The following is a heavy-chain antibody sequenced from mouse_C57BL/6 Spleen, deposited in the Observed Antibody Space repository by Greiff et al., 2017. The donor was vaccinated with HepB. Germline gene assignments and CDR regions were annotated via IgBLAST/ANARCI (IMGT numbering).Heavy chain of an antibody. CDR3: ARPSSGYDFDY. J-gene: IGHJ2*01. D-gene: IGHD3-2*02. CDR2: IYPSDSET. Sequence: QVQLQQSGAELVRPGSSVKLSCKASGYTFTSYWMDWVKQRPGQGLEWIGNIYPSDSETHYNQKFKDKATLTVDKSSSTAYMQLSSLTSEDSAVYYCARPSSGYDFDYWGQGTTLTVSS. CDR1: GYTFTSYW. V-gene: IGHV1-61*01.